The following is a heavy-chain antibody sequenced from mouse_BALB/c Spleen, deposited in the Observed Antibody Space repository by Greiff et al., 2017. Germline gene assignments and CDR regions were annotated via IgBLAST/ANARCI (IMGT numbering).Heavy chain of an antibody. CDR2: ISSGGGYT. Sequence: EVMLMESGGDLVKPGGSLKLSCAASEFTFPSYGMSWVRQTPDKRLEWVATISSGGGYTYYPDSLKGRFTISRDNAKNTLYLQMSSLKSEDTAMYYCARQLRPDGMDYWGQGTSVTVSA. CDR3: ARQLRPDGMDY. CDR1: EFTFPSYG. J-gene: IGHJ4*01. D-gene: IGHD1-2*01. V-gene: IGHV5-6*01.